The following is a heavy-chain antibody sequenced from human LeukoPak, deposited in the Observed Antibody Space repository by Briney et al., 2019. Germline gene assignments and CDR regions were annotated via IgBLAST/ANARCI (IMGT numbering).Heavy chain of an antibody. D-gene: IGHD5-18*01. CDR2: INHSGST. CDR3: ASHLNTAMVL. Sequence: PSETLSLTCAVYGGSFSGYYWSWIRQPPGKGLEWIGEINHSGSTNYNPSLKSRVTISVDTTKNQFSLKLSSVTAADTAVYYCASHLNTAMVLWGQGTLVTVSS. V-gene: IGHV4-34*01. CDR1: GGSFSGYY. J-gene: IGHJ4*02.